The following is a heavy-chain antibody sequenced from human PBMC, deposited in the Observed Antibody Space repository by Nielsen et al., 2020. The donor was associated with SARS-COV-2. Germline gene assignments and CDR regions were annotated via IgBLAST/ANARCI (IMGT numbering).Heavy chain of an antibody. J-gene: IGHJ5*02. CDR2: INTNTGNP. CDR1: GYTFTGYY. V-gene: IGHV7-4-1*02. D-gene: IGHD6-13*01. Sequence: ASVKVSCKASGYTFTGYYMHWVRQAPGQGLEWMGWINTNTGNPTYAQGFTGRFVFSLDTSVSTAYLQISSLKAEDTAVYYCARDRLDSSSSSNWFDPWGQGTLVTVSS. CDR3: ARDRLDSSSSSNWFDP.